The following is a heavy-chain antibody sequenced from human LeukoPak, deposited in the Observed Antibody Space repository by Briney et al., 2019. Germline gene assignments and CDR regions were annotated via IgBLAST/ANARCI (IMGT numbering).Heavy chain of an antibody. CDR2: ISGSGGST. CDR1: GFTFSSYA. V-gene: IGHV3-23*01. CDR3: AKGPNYDILTGSLDY. D-gene: IGHD3-9*01. J-gene: IGHJ4*02. Sequence: GGSLRLSCAASGFTFSSYAMSWVRQAPGKGLEWVSAISGSGGSTYYADSVKGRFTISRDNSKNTLYLQMNSLRAADTAVYYCAKGPNYDILTGSLDYWGQGTLVTVSS.